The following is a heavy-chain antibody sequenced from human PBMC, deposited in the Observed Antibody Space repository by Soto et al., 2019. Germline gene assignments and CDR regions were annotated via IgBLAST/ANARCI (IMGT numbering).Heavy chain of an antibody. CDR1: GFTFSDYY. V-gene: IGHV3-11*01. CDR2: ISSSGASI. D-gene: IGHD6-13*01. J-gene: IGHJ5*02. Sequence: PGGSLRLSCAASGFTFSDYYMSWIRQAPGKGLEWVSYISSSGASIYYADSVKGRFTISRDNAENSLSLQTKSLRAEDTAVYYCVRGGLSSSGGIAASWGQETLVTVSS. CDR3: VRGGLSSSGGIAAS.